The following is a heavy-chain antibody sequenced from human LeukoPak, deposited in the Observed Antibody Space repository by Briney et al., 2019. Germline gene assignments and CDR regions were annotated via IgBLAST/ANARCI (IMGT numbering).Heavy chain of an antibody. Sequence: GGSPRLSCAASGFTFSSHWMSWVRQAPGKGLEWVANIKPDGSAKYYVDSVKGRFTISRDNAKNSVFLQMNSLRAEDSAVYYCARITLTPPELKCFDYWGQGALVTVSS. CDR2: IKPDGSAK. J-gene: IGHJ4*02. CDR1: GFTFSSHW. D-gene: IGHD1-14*01. V-gene: IGHV3-7*01. CDR3: ARITLTPPELKCFDY.